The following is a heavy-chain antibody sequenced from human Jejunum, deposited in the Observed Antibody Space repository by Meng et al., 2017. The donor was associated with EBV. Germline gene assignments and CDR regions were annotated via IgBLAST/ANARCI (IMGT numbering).Heavy chain of an antibody. CDR3: ARVRPGGGWFDP. CDR2: INTNTGYP. CDR1: GYTFTSSG. V-gene: IGHV7-4-1*02. D-gene: IGHD2-8*02. Sequence: QGQVVQLGAELKKPWATVKVSCKASGYTFTSSGINWVRQAPGQGLEWMGWINTNTGYPTYAQDFTGRFVFSLDTSVSTAYLQITSLSTEDNAVYYCARVRPGGGWFDPWGQGTLVTVSS. J-gene: IGHJ5*02.